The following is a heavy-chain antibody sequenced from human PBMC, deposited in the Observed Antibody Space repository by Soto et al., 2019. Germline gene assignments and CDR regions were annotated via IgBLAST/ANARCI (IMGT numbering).Heavy chain of an antibody. Sequence: SETLSLTCTVSGGSISSSSYYWGWIRQPPGKGLEWIGSIYYSGSTYYNPSLKSRVTISVDTSKSQFSLKLSSVTAADTAVYYCASNTESTTLTTWDHYYYYGIDVWGQGTTVTVSS. V-gene: IGHV4-39*01. CDR2: IYYSGST. CDR3: ASNTESTTLTTWDHYYYYGIDV. CDR1: GGSISSSSYY. D-gene: IGHD4-4*01. J-gene: IGHJ6*02.